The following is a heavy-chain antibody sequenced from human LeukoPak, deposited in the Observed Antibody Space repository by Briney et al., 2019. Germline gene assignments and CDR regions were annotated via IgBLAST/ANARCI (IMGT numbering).Heavy chain of an antibody. J-gene: IGHJ6*03. CDR1: GFTVSSNF. V-gene: IGHV3-53*01. D-gene: IGHD1-1*01. CDR3: ARDGYGYNYMDV. CDR2: IYSGGTT. Sequence: GGSLRLSCAASGFTVSSNFMSWVRQVPGKGLEWVSVIYSGGTTEYADSVKGRFTIPRDNSKNTLYLQMNSLRAEDTAVYYCARDGYGYNYMDVWGKGTTVTVSS.